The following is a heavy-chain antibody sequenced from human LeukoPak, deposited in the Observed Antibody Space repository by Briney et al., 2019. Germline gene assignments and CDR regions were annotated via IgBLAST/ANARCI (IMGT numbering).Heavy chain of an antibody. D-gene: IGHD3-16*01. CDR3: ARETSQKGAHYMDV. CDR2: IYYSGST. Sequence: PSETLSLTCTVSGGSISSSSYYWGWLRQPPGKGLEWIGYIYYSGSTNYNPSLKSRVTISVDTSKNQFSLKLSSVTAADTAVYYCARETSQKGAHYMDVWGKGTTVTISS. CDR1: GGSISSSSYY. J-gene: IGHJ6*03. V-gene: IGHV4-61*01.